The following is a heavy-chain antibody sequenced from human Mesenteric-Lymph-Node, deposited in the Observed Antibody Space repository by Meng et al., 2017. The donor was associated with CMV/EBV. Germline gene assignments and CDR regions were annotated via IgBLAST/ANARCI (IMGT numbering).Heavy chain of an antibody. CDR1: GFTFSSYE. CDR2: ISSSGSTI. D-gene: IGHD4-23*01. Sequence: GESLKISCAASGFTFSSYEMNWVRQAPGKGLEWVSYISSSGSTIYYADSVKGRFTISRDNAKNSLYLQMNSLRVEDTAVYYCTREAMGYGGNAYFDYWGQGTLVTVSS. V-gene: IGHV3-48*03. J-gene: IGHJ4*02. CDR3: TREAMGYGGNAYFDY.